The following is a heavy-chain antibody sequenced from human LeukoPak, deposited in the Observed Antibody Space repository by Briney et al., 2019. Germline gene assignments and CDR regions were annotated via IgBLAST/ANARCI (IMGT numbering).Heavy chain of an antibody. J-gene: IGHJ4*02. V-gene: IGHV1-69*04. D-gene: IGHD3-3*01. CDR1: GGTFSSYA. Sequence: SVKVSCKASGGTFSSYAISWVRQAPGQGLEWMGRIIPILGIANYAQKFQGRVTITADKSTSTAYMELSSLRFEDTAVYYCARDGNDFWSGYYPPYYFDYWGQGTLVTVSS. CDR2: IIPILGIA. CDR3: ARDGNDFWSGYYPPYYFDY.